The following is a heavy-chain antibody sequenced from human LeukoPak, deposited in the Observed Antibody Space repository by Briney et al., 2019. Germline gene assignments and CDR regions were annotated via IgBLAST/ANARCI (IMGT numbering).Heavy chain of an antibody. Sequence: ASVKVSCKASGYTFTGYYMHWVRQAPGQGLEWMGWINPNSGGTNYAQKFQGWVTMTRDTSISTAYMELSRLRSDDTAVYYCARELSGYYYDSSGYYYDYWGQGTLVTVSS. CDR1: GYTFTGYY. J-gene: IGHJ4*02. V-gene: IGHV1-2*04. D-gene: IGHD3-22*01. CDR2: INPNSGGT. CDR3: ARELSGYYYDSSGYYYDY.